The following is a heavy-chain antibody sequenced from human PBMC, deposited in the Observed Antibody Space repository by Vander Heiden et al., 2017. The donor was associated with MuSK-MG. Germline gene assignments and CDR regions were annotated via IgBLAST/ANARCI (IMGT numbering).Heavy chain of an antibody. CDR2: ISSSSSYI. Sequence: EVQLVASGGGLVKPGGSLSLSCGAPGCTFSSYSMNWVRQAPGKGLEWVSSISSSSSYIYYADSVKGRFTISRDNAKNSLYLQMNSLRAEDTAVYYCARDGMGSMTTVTTGAAFDIWGQGTMVTVSS. D-gene: IGHD4-17*01. CDR3: ARDGMGSMTTVTTGAAFDI. J-gene: IGHJ3*02. V-gene: IGHV3-21*01. CDR1: GCTFSSYS.